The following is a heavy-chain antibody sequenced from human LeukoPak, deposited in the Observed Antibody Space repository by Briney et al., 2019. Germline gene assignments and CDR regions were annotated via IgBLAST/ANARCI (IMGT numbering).Heavy chain of an antibody. CDR1: GYSFTSYW. CDR2: IYPGDSDT. V-gene: IGHV5-51*01. J-gene: IGHJ6*02. Sequence: GESLKISCKGSGYSFTSYWIGWVRQMPGKGLEWMGIIYPGDSDTGYSPSFQGQVTISADKSISTAYLQWSSLKASDTAMYYCARGGWGSGWYFYYGMDVWGQGTTVTVSS. D-gene: IGHD6-19*01. CDR3: ARGGWGSGWYFYYGMDV.